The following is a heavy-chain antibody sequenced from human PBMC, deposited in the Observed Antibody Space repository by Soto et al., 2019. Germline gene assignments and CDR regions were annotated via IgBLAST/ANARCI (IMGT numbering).Heavy chain of an antibody. CDR2: IYYSGST. J-gene: IGHJ4*02. Sequence: QVQLQESGPGLVKPSQTLPLTCTVSGGSISSGDYYWSWIRQHPGKGLEWIGYIYYSGSTYYNPSLKSRVTISVDTSKNQFSLKLSSVTAADTAVYYCATYGSGSYKPTTFDYWGQGTLVTVSS. D-gene: IGHD3-10*01. V-gene: IGHV4-31*03. CDR3: ATYGSGSYKPTTFDY. CDR1: GGSISSGDYY.